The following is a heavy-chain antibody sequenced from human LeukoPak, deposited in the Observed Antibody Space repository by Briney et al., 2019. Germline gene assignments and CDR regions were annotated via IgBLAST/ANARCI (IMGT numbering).Heavy chain of an antibody. CDR3: ARVSVAYYYYYYMDV. V-gene: IGHV4-59*01. J-gene: IGHJ6*03. CDR2: IYYSGST. CDR1: GGSISSYY. Sequence: SETLSLTCTVSGGSISSYYWSWIRQPSGKGLEWIGYIYYSGSTNYNPSLKSRVTISVDTSKNQFSLKLSSVTAADTAVYYCARVSVAYYYYYYMDVWGKGTTVTVSS. D-gene: IGHD6-19*01.